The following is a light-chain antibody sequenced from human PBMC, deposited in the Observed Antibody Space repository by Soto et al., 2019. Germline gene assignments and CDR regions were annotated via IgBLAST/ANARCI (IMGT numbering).Light chain of an antibody. Sequence: DIQMTQSPSSLSASVGDRVTITCRASQSISSYLNWYQQKPGKAPKLLIYAASSLQSGFPSRFSGSGSGTDFTITISSLQPEDFATYYCQQSYSTPPWTFGQGTKVEIK. J-gene: IGKJ1*01. V-gene: IGKV1-39*01. CDR1: QSISSY. CDR2: AAS. CDR3: QQSYSTPPWT.